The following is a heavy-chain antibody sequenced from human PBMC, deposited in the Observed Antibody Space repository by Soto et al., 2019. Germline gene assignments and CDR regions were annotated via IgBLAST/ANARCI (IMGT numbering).Heavy chain of an antibody. CDR1: GFTFSNAW. D-gene: IGHD3-10*01. CDR2: IKSKTDGGTT. CDR3: TTDTLTYYYGWTAWG. V-gene: IGHV3-15*01. Sequence: PGGSLRLSCVASGFTFSNAWMSWVRQAPGKGLEWVGRIKSKTDGGTTDYAAPVKGRFTISRDDSKNTLYLQMNSLKTEDTAVYYCTTDTLTYYYGWTAWGWGQGTLVTVSS. J-gene: IGHJ4*02.